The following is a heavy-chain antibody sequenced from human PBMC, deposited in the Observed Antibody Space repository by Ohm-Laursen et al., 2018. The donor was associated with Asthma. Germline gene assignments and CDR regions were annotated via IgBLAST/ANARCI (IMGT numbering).Heavy chain of an antibody. V-gene: IGHV4-31*03. J-gene: IGHJ4*02. CDR1: GDSISSGHYY. Sequence: TLSLTCTVSGDSISSGHYYWTWIRQRPGTGLEWIGNIHYSGTTIYTPSLESRLTISLDTSKNQFSLNLSSVTAADTALYFCARDGRLRGSFDYWGQGNLVTVSS. CDR2: IHYSGTT. D-gene: IGHD3-10*01. CDR3: ARDGRLRGSFDY.